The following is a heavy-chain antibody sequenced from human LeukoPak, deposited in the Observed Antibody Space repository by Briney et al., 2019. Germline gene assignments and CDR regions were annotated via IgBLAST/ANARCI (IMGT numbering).Heavy chain of an antibody. CDR1: GGSISSYY. J-gene: IGHJ3*02. CDR2: IYTSGST. D-gene: IGHD3-10*01. V-gene: IGHV4-4*07. CDR3: ARDLVTYYYGSGSHDAFDI. Sequence: SETLSLTCTVSGGSISSYYWSWIRQPAGKGLEWIWPIYTSGSTNYNPSLKSRVTMSVDTSKNQFSLKLSSVTAADTAVYYCARDLVTYYYGSGSHDAFDIWGPGTMVTVSS.